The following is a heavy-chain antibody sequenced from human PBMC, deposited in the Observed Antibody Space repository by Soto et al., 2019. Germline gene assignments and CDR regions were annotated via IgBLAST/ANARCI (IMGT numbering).Heavy chain of an antibody. Sequence: QPGGSLRLSCAASGFAFSSYAMSWVRQPPGKGLEWVSSTSDSGGNTYYADSVKGRFTFSRDNSRNTLYLQMNSLTVDDTAVYYCARIGVYSNSDFWGQGTLVTVSS. D-gene: IGHD4-4*01. J-gene: IGHJ4*02. CDR1: GFAFSSYA. V-gene: IGHV3-23*01. CDR2: TSDSGGNT. CDR3: ARIGVYSNSDF.